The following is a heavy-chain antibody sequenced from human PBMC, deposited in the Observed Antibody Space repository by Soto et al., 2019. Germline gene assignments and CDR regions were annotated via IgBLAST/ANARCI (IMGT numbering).Heavy chain of an antibody. V-gene: IGHV1-18*01. CDR2: ISAYNGNT. CDR1: GYSFTSYA. CDR3: AREVTTNYYYYYMEV. J-gene: IGHJ6*03. Sequence: GASVKVSCKASGYSFTSYAIKWVRQAPGQGLEWMGWISAYNGNTNYAQKLQGRVTMTTDTSTSTAYMELRSLRSDDTAVYYCAREVTTNYYYYYMEVWGKGTTVTVSS. D-gene: IGHD4-17*01.